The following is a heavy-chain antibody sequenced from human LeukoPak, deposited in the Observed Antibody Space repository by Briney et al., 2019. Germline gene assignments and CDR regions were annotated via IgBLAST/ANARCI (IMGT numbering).Heavy chain of an antibody. Sequence: ASVKVSCKTSGYTFTGYYMHWVRQAPGQGLEWMGWINPYSGDTNYAQKFQGRVTVTRDTSISTAYMELSRLRSDDTAVYYCARLVHSGVGEDDYWGQGTLVTVSS. CDR2: INPYSGDT. J-gene: IGHJ4*02. CDR1: GYTFTGYY. CDR3: ARLVHSGVGEDDY. D-gene: IGHD3-16*01. V-gene: IGHV1-2*02.